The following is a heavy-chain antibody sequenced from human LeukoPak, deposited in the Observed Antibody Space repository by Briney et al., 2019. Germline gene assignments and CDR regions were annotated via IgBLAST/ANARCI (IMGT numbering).Heavy chain of an antibody. J-gene: IGHJ3*02. CDR2: INLNNDGT. CDR1: GYTFTGYY. CDR3: AKAGRYYDGSGYACDGIFDAFDI. V-gene: IGHV1-2*02. D-gene: IGHD3-22*01. Sequence: ASVKVCCKASGYTFTGYYIHWVRQAPGQGLEWMGWINLNNDGTNYGQKFQGRVTMTRDTSISTDYMELSRLMSDDTVVYECAKAGRYYDGSGYACDGIFDAFDIWGQGAMVTVSS.